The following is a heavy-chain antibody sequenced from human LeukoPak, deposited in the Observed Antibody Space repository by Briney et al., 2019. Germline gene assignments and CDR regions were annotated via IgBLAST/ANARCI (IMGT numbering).Heavy chain of an antibody. CDR2: IYSGGST. J-gene: IGHJ6*02. CDR1: GFTFSSYA. CDR3: ASGGGYYYGMDV. Sequence: PGGSLRLSCAASGFTFSSYAMSWVRQAPGKGLEWVSVIYSGGSTYYADSVKGRFTISRDNSKSTLYLQMNSLRAEDTAVYYCASGGGYYYGMDVWGQGTTVTVSS. D-gene: IGHD3-10*01. V-gene: IGHV3-66*01.